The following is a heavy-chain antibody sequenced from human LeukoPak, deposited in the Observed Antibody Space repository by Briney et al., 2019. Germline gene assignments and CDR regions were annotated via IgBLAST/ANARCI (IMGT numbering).Heavy chain of an antibody. CDR2: IYHSGST. D-gene: IGHD6-13*01. CDR1: GGSISSGGYY. Sequence: PSQTLSLTCTVSGGSISSGGYYWSWIRQPPGKGLEWIGYIYHSGSTYYNPSLKSRVTISADKSISTAYLQWSSLKASDTAMYYCARQRRNGGIAASNDAFDIWGHGTMVTVSS. V-gene: IGHV4-30-2*01. CDR3: ARQRRNGGIAASNDAFDI. J-gene: IGHJ3*02.